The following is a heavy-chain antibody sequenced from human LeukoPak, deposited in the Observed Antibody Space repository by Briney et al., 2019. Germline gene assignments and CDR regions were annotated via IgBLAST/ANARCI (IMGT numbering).Heavy chain of an antibody. J-gene: IGHJ4*02. D-gene: IGHD2-15*01. CDR1: GFTFSSYW. CDR3: ARGCSATRCPADS. CDR2: INPDGAIA. V-gene: IGHV3-74*01. Sequence: PGGSLRLSCAASGFTFSSYWLHWVRQAPGEGLVWVSQINPDGAIATYADSVKGRFTISRDNSKNTLYLQINSLTAEDTAVYYCARGCSATRCPADSWGQGSLVTVSS.